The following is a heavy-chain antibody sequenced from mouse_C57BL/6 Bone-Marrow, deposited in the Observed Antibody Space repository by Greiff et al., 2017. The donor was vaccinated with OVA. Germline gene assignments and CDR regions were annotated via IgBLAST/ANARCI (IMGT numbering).Heavy chain of an antibody. CDR2: IWTGGGT. CDR1: GFSLTSYA. V-gene: IGHV2-9-1*01. Sequence: VKVVESGPGLVAPSQSLSITCTVSGFSLTSYAISWVRQPPGKGLEWLGVIWTGGGTNYNSALKSRLSISKDNSKSQVFLKMNSLQTDDTARYYCARKDGYYVFPNYYAMDYWGQGTSVTVSS. D-gene: IGHD2-3*01. J-gene: IGHJ4*01. CDR3: ARKDGYYVFPNYYAMDY.